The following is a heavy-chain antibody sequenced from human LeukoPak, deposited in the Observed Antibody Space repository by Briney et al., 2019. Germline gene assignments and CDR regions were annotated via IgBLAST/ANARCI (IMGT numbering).Heavy chain of an antibody. CDR3: ARALPTAMAPSGDFDY. D-gene: IGHD5-18*01. CDR2: IYHSGST. Sequence: PSETLSLTCTVSGYSISSGYYWGWIRQPPGKGLEWIGSIYHSGSTYYNPSLKSRVTISVDTSKNQFSLKLSSVTAADTAVYYCARALPTAMAPSGDFDYWGQGTLVTVSS. J-gene: IGHJ4*02. V-gene: IGHV4-38-2*02. CDR1: GYSISSGYY.